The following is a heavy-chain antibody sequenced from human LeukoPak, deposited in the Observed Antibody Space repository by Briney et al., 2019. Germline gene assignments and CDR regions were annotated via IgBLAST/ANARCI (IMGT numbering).Heavy chain of an antibody. CDR1: GFSFRRYA. J-gene: IGHJ4*02. CDR3: AKDKGREGDY. V-gene: IGHV3-30*18. CDR2: ISSEGSEQ. Sequence: GRSLRLSCAASGFSFRRYAMHRVRKAPGKGLEWVAVISSEGSEQLYADSVKGRFTISRDNSKNTVNLQMNSLRPDDTAVYYCAKDKGREGDYWGQGTLVAVSS.